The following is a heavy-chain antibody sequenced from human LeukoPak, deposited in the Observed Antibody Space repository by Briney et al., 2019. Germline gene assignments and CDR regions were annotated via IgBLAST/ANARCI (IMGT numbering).Heavy chain of an antibody. CDR3: ARGPGGSSGSWTINWFDP. CDR2: IYYSGST. D-gene: IGHD3-3*01. J-gene: IGHJ5*02. V-gene: IGHV4-31*03. Sequence: PSQTLSLTCTVSGGSISSGGYSWSWIRQHPGKGLEWIGYIYYSGSTYYNPSLKSRVTISVDTSKNQFSLKLSSVTAADTAVYYCARGPGGSSGSWTINWFDPWGQGTLVTVSS. CDR1: GGSISSGGYS.